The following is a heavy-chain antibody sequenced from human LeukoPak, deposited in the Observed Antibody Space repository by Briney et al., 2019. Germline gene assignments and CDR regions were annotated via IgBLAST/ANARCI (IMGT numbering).Heavy chain of an antibody. J-gene: IGHJ4*02. CDR2: INAGNGNT. CDR1: GYTFTSYA. CDR3: ARGQSYDYVWGSYRYTATMDY. V-gene: IGHV1-3*01. Sequence: AASVKVSCKASGYTFTSYAMHWVRQAPGQRLEWMGWINAGNGNTKYSQKFQGRVTITRDTSASTAYMELSSLRSEDTAVYYCARGQSYDYVWGSYRYTATMDYWGQGTLVTVSS. D-gene: IGHD3-16*02.